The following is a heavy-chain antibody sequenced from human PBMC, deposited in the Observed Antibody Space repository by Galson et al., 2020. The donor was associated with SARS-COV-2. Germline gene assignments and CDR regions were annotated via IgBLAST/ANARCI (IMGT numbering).Heavy chain of an antibody. CDR1: GGSISSYY. CDR3: AGDDIGVATIYAFIY. V-gene: IGHV4-59*01. J-gene: IGHJ4*02. CDR2: IYYSGST. D-gene: IGHD5-12*01. Sequence: SEPLSLTCTVSGGSISSYYWSWIRQPPGKGLEWIGYIYYSGSTNYNHSLKSGVTISVDTSKNQFSLKVSSVTAADTAVYYCAGDDIGVATIYAFIYWGQGTLVTVSS.